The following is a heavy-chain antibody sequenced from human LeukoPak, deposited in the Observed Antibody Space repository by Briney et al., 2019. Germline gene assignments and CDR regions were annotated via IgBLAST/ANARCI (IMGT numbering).Heavy chain of an antibody. D-gene: IGHD6-6*01. CDR2: INPNSGGT. Sequence: ASVKVSCKASGYTFTGYYMHWVRQAPGQGLEWMGWINPNSGGTNYAQKFQGRVTMTRDTSITTAYMELNRLISDDTAVYYCARASPYSSSSGFAYWDQGALVTVSS. CDR3: ARASPYSSSSGFAY. V-gene: IGHV1-2*02. CDR1: GYTFTGYY. J-gene: IGHJ4*02.